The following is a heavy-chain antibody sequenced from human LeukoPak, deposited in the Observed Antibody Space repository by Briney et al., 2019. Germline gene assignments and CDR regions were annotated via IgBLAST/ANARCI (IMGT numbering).Heavy chain of an antibody. J-gene: IGHJ6*03. CDR1: GYTFLSYD. CDR3: ASSGSPLGYYYYYMDV. CDR2: ISAYNGNT. Sequence: ASVKVSCKTSGYTFLSYDISWVRQAPGQGLEWMGWISAYNGNTNYAQKLQGRVTMTTDTSTSTAYMELRSLRSDDTAVYYCASSGSPLGYYYYYMDVWGKGTTVTVSS. V-gene: IGHV1-18*01. D-gene: IGHD1-26*01.